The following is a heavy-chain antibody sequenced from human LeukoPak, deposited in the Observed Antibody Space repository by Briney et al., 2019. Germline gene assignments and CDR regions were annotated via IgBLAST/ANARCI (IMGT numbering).Heavy chain of an antibody. D-gene: IGHD3-9*01. Sequence: ASVKVSCKASGYTFTGYYMHWVRQAPGQGLEWMGWINPNSDGTNYAQKFQGRVTMTRDTSISTAYMELSRLRSDDTAVYYCAREGYDILTEADDAFDIWGQGTMVTVSS. CDR3: AREGYDILTEADDAFDI. CDR2: INPNSDGT. J-gene: IGHJ3*02. V-gene: IGHV1-2*02. CDR1: GYTFTGYY.